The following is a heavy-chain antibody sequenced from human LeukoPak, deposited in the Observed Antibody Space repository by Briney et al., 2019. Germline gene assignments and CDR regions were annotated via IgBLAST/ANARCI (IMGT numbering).Heavy chain of an antibody. D-gene: IGHD2-2*01. CDR2: IIPIFGTA. CDR3: ARDFWVRHSAPAPKDL. V-gene: IGHV1-69*05. CDR1: GGTFSSYA. Sequence: SVKVPCKASGGTFSSYAISWVRQAPGQGLEWMGGIIPIFGTANYAQRFQGRVIMTTDTSTSTAYMELRSPRSDDTAVFYCARDFWVRHSAPAPKDLWGQGTLVTVSS. J-gene: IGHJ5*02.